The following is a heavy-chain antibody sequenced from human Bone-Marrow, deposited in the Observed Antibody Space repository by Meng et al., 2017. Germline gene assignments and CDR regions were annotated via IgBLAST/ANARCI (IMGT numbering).Heavy chain of an antibody. CDR3: ARIGTTGTTVDY. CDR1: GFSLSTSGMC. CDR2: IEWDDDK. Sequence: SGPTLVKPTQTLTLTCTFPGFSLSTSGMCVSWIRQPPGNALEWLALIEWDDDKYYSTSLKTRLTIAKDTSKNQVDLTMTNMDPADTATYYCARIGTTGTTVDYWGQGTLVTVSS. D-gene: IGHD1-1*01. V-gene: IGHV2-70*01. J-gene: IGHJ4*02.